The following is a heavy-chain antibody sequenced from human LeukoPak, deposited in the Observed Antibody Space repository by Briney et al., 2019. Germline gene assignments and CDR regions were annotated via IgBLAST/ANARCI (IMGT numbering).Heavy chain of an antibody. CDR3: VGGFDY. CDR1: GFTFSSYW. Sequence: GGSLRLSCAASGFTFSSYWMHWVRQAPGKGLVWVSRISADGSSTTYADSVKGRFTISRDNAKNTLYLQMNSLRVEDTAAYYCVGGFDYWGQGTLVTVSS. CDR2: ISADGSST. V-gene: IGHV3-74*03. J-gene: IGHJ4*02.